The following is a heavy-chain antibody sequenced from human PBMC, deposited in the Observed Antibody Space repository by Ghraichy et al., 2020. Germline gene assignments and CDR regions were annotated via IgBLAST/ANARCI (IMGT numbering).Heavy chain of an antibody. CDR1: GYSFTSYW. V-gene: IGHV5-51*01. J-gene: IGHJ3*02. CDR3: ATKGKTIKDDGFDI. Sequence: GESLNISCKGSGYSFTSYWIGWVRQMPGKGLECMGIIFPGDSDTRYSPSFQGQVIISVDKSISTAYLQWSSLKASDTAMYYCATKGKTIKDDGFDIWGQGTMVTVSS. CDR2: IFPGDSDT.